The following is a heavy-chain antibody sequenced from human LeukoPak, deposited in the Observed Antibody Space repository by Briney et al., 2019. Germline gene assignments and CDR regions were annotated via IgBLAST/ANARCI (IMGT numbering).Heavy chain of an antibody. D-gene: IGHD2-2*01. J-gene: IGHJ5*02. CDR2: IYYSGST. CDR1: GGSISSSSYY. CDR3: ARGYCSSTSCLESWFDP. Sequence: SETLSLTCTVSGGSISSSSYYWGWIRQPPGKGLEWIGSIYYSGSTYYNPSLKSRVTISVDTSKNQFSLKLSSVTAADTAVYYCARGYCSSTSCLESWFDPWGQGTLVTVSS. V-gene: IGHV4-39*07.